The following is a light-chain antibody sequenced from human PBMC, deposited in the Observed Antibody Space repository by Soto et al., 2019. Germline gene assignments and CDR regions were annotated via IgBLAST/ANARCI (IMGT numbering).Light chain of an antibody. CDR3: QQYGSSGT. J-gene: IGKJ1*01. Sequence: GDRVTITCRSSQTITNWLAWYQQKPGKAPRLLIYDASSLESWVPSRFSGSGSGTEFTLTISSLQSEDFAVYYCQQYGSSGTFGQGTKVDIK. V-gene: IGKV1-5*01. CDR2: DAS. CDR1: QTITNW.